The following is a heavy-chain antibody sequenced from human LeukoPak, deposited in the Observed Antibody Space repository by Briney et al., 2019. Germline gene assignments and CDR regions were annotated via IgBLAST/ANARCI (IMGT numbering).Heavy chain of an antibody. CDR2: ISWNSGSI. CDR1: GFTFDDYA. CDR3: ARDPRIAVAGLEGDAFDI. J-gene: IGHJ3*02. V-gene: IGHV3-9*01. D-gene: IGHD6-19*01. Sequence: PGGSLRLSCAASGFTFDDYAMHWVRQAPGKGLEWVSGISWNSGSIGYADSVKGRFTISRDNAKNSLYLQLNSLRAEDTAVYYCARDPRIAVAGLEGDAFDIWGQGTMVTVSS.